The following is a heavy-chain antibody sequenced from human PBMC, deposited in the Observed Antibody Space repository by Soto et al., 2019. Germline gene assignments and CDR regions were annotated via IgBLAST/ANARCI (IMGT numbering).Heavy chain of an antibody. Sequence: QVQLVESGGGVVQPGRSLRLSCTASGFTFSNYAIHWVRQAPGKGLEWVALISYDGRDEYYADSVKGRFTISRDNSKNPLYLQMSSLRAEDTGMFYCASDSSTDCYKYDYFDYWGQGTLVTVSS. CDR2: ISYDGRDE. V-gene: IGHV3-30*04. D-gene: IGHD2-21*01. J-gene: IGHJ4*02. CDR1: GFTFSNYA. CDR3: ASDSSTDCYKYDYFDY.